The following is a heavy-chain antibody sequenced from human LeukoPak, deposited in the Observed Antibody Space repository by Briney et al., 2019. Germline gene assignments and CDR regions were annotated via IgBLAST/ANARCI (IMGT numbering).Heavy chain of an antibody. CDR1: GYTFTSYA. Sequence: ASVKVSCKASGYTFTSYAMHWVRQAPGQRLEWMGWINAGNGNTKYSQKFQGRVTITRDTSASTAYMELSSLRSEDTAVYYCARDSNAVAGRQVDYYYGMDVWGQGTTVTVSS. V-gene: IGHV1-3*01. CDR2: INAGNGNT. D-gene: IGHD6-19*01. J-gene: IGHJ6*02. CDR3: ARDSNAVAGRQVDYYYGMDV.